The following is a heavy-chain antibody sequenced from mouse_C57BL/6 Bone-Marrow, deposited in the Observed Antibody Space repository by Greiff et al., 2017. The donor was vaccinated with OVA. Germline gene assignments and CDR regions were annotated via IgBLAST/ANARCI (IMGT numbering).Heavy chain of an antibody. D-gene: IGHD1-1*01. CDR1: GYTFTDYY. Sequence: VQLQQSGPELVKPGASVKISCKASGYTFTDYYMNWVKQRHGKSLEWIGDINPNNGGTSYNQKFKGKATLTVDKSSSTAYMELRSLTSEGSAAYDGARAYYGSSYEGYWGQGTTLTVSS. J-gene: IGHJ2*01. CDR3: ARAYYGSSYEGY. V-gene: IGHV1-26*01. CDR2: INPNNGGT.